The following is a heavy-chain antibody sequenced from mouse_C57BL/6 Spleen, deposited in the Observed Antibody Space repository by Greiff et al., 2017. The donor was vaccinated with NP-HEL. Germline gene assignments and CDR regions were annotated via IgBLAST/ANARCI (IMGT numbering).Heavy chain of an antibody. CDR1: GYTFTDYY. D-gene: IGHD2-2*01. V-gene: IGHV1-26*01. Sequence: EVQLQQSGPELVKPGASVKISCKASGYTFTDYYMNWVKQSHGKSLEWIGDINPNNGGTSYNQKFKGKATLTVDKSSSTAYMELRSLTSEDSAVYYCAREGMYGYDWFAYWGQGTLVTVSA. J-gene: IGHJ3*01. CDR3: AREGMYGYDWFAY. CDR2: INPNNGGT.